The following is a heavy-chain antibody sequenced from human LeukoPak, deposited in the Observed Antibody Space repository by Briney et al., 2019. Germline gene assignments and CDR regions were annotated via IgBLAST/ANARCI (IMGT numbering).Heavy chain of an antibody. CDR2: IYSGGTT. D-gene: IGHD6-13*01. CDR1: GFTVSDIY. Sequence: GGSLRLSCAASGFTVSDIYINWVRQAPGKGLEWVSVIYSGGTTFYAESVKGRFTISRDNSQNTVYLQLNGLRVEDTAIYYCARGSVGAAGRLDYWGQGTLVTVSS. J-gene: IGHJ4*02. CDR3: ARGSVGAAGRLDY. V-gene: IGHV3-66*01.